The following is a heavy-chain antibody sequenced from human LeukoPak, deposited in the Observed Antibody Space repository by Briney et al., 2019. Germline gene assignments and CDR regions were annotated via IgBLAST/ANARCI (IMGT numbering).Heavy chain of an antibody. CDR2: INTNTGNP. CDR3: ARERRSSSPGEQQLVRAFDI. CDR1: GYTFTNYA. V-gene: IGHV7-4-1*02. Sequence: ASVKVSCTASGYTFTNYAMNWVRQAPGQGLEWMGWINTNTGNPTYAQGFTGRFVFSLDTSVSTAYLQISSLKAEDTAMYYCARERRSSSPGEQQLVRAFDIWGQGTMVTVSS. J-gene: IGHJ3*02. D-gene: IGHD6-13*01.